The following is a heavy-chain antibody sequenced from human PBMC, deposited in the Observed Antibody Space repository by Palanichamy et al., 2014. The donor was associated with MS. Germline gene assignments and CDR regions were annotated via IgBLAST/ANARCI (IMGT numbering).Heavy chain of an antibody. D-gene: IGHD3-22*01. Sequence: EVQLVESGGGLVQPGGSLRLSCAASGFTVSSNYMSWVRQAPGKGLEWVSVIYSGGSTYYADSVKGRFTISRDNSKNTLYLQMNSLRAEDTAVYYCARVHSYYYDSSGYLDWFDPWGQGTLVTVSS. CDR2: IYSGGST. J-gene: IGHJ5*02. CDR3: ARVHSYYYDSSGYLDWFDP. V-gene: IGHV3-66*01. CDR1: GFTVSSNY.